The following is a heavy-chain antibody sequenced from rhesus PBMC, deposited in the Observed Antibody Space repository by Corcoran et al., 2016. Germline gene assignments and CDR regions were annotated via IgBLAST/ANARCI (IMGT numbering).Heavy chain of an antibody. V-gene: IGHV4-106*01. Sequence: QVQLQESGPGLVKPSETLSLTCAVSGGSISDDYYWSWIRQPPGKGREWVGYICGSGGGNNYNPSLKNRGTISIDASKTQFSLKLSCVTAAETAVYYCARGATPHAFDFWGQGLRVTVSS. CDR3: ARGATPHAFDF. CDR1: GGSISDDYY. J-gene: IGHJ3*01. D-gene: IGHD1-44*02. CDR2: ICGSGGGN.